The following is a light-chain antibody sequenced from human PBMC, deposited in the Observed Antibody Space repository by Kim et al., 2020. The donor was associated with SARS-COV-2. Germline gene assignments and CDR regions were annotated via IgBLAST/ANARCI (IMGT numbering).Light chain of an antibody. CDR3: QVWDSSSDHVV. CDR2: YDS. J-gene: IGLJ2*01. CDR1: NIGSKS. V-gene: IGLV3-21*04. Sequence: PGKTARITCGGNNIGSKSVHWYQQKPGQAPVLVIYYDSDRPSGIPERFSGSNSGNTATLTISRVEAGDEDDYYCQVWDSSSDHVVFGGGTQLT.